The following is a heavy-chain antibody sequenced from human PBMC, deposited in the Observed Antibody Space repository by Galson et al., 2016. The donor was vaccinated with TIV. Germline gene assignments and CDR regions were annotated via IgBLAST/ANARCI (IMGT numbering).Heavy chain of an antibody. CDR1: GFTFSSYE. D-gene: IGHD2-2*01. Sequence: SLRLSCAASGFTFSSYEMNWVRQAPGKGLEWVSYIIESGRSTYYADSVKGRFSISRDNAKNSLYLQMSSLRAEDTAVYYCARGRGYCDATSCYEGYWGQGTLVTGSS. J-gene: IGHJ4*02. V-gene: IGHV3-48*03. CDR3: ARGRGYCDATSCYEGY. CDR2: IIESGRST.